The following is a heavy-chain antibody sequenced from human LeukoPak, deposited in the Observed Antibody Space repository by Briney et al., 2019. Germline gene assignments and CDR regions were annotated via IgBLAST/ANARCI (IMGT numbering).Heavy chain of an antibody. Sequence: GGSLRLSCAASGFTFSDYYMSWIRQAPGKGLEWVSSISSSSSYIYYADSVKGRFTISRDNAKNSLYLQMNSLRAEDTAVYYCARDYYDSSGYYPFDYWGQGTLVTVSS. CDR3: ARDYYDSSGYYPFDY. D-gene: IGHD3-22*01. V-gene: IGHV3-11*06. J-gene: IGHJ4*02. CDR2: ISSSSSYI. CDR1: GFTFSDYY.